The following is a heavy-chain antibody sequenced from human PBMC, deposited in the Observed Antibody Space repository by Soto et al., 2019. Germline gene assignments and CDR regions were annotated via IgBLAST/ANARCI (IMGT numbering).Heavy chain of an antibody. V-gene: IGHV3-30*18. Sequence: QVQLVESGGGVVQPGRSLRLSCAVSGFTFSSYVMHWVRQAPGKGLEWVAVTSSDGSIKYHLDSVKGRFTISRDNSKNTLYLQMNSMRTEDTAVYYCAKDYDYGDDGREGDGYGMDVWGQGTTVPVSS. D-gene: IGHD4-17*01. CDR1: GFTFSSYV. CDR3: AKDYDYGDDGREGDGYGMDV. CDR2: TSSDGSIK. J-gene: IGHJ6*02.